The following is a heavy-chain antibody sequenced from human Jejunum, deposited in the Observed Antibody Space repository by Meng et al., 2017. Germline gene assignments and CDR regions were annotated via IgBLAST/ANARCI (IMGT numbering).Heavy chain of an antibody. CDR2: ISSSGDYI. D-gene: IGHD2/OR15-2a*01. CDR1: GFTFSSYS. V-gene: IGHV3-21*04. J-gene: IGHJ4*02. Sequence: GGSLRLSCAASGFTFSSYSMNWVRQAPGKGLEWVSSISSSGDYIYYADSVKGRFTISRDDAKNTLYLQMNSLRAEDTAVYFCARRGPYCDGTTCYYYFAYWGQGTLVTVSS. CDR3: ARRGPYCDGTTCYYYFAY.